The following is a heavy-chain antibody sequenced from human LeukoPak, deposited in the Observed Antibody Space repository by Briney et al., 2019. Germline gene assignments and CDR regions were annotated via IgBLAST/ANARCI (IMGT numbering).Heavy chain of an antibody. D-gene: IGHD5-24*01. CDR3: ARHLSQGDGNKRGFDN. CDR1: GGYISSPPYD. Sequence: SETLSLTCTVSGGYISSPPYDWGWIRQPPGKGLEYIGSISSSGNTYSNASLQSRVTISVDASKNQFSLKLGSVTAADTAVYFCARHLSQGDGNKRGFDNWGQGTLVTVSS. V-gene: IGHV4-39*01. J-gene: IGHJ4*02. CDR2: ISSSGNT.